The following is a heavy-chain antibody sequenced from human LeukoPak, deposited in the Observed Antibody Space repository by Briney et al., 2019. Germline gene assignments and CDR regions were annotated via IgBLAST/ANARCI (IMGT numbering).Heavy chain of an antibody. CDR2: FDPEDGET. D-gene: IGHD3-22*01. Sequence: GASVKVSCKVSGYTLSELSTHWVRQAPGKGLEWMGGFDPEDGETMYAQKFQGRVNMTEDTSTDTAYMELSSLRSEDPAVYYCATVERDYFDTSGYYDYWGQGTLVTVSS. J-gene: IGHJ4*02. CDR1: GYTLSELS. V-gene: IGHV1-24*01. CDR3: ATVERDYFDTSGYYDY.